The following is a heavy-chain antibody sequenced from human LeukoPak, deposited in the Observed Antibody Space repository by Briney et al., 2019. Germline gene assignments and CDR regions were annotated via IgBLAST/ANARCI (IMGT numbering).Heavy chain of an antibody. D-gene: IGHD3-3*01. CDR3: VVTIFGVVS. V-gene: IGHV3-7*01. J-gene: IGHJ4*02. Sequence: GGSLRLSCEASGFTFSSYWMSWVRQAPGKGLEWVANIKQDGSEKKYLDSVKGRFTISRDNAKNSMYLQMNSLRAEDTAVYYCVVTIFGVVSWGQGTLVTVSS. CDR2: IKQDGSEK. CDR1: GFTFSSYW.